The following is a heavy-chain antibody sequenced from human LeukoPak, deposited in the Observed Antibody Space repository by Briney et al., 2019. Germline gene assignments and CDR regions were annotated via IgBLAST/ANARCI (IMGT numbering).Heavy chain of an antibody. CDR3: ARGLRGPGFLFDY. CDR2: IYHSGST. D-gene: IGHD2-15*01. J-gene: IGHJ4*02. V-gene: IGHV4-30-2*01. CDR1: GGSISSGGYY. Sequence: PSETLSLTCTVSGGSISSGGYYWSWIRQPPGKGLEWIGYIYHSGSTYYNPSLKSRVTISVDRSKNQFSLKLSSVTAADTAVYYCARGLRGPGFLFDYWGQGTLVTVSS.